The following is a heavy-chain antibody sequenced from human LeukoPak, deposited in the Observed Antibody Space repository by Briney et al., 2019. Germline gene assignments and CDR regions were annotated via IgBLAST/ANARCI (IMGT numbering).Heavy chain of an antibody. Sequence: LRLSCAASGFTFSSYAMSWIRQHPGKGLEWIGNIYNSESGYYNPSLKSRITISVDTSKNQFSLKLSSVTAADTAVYYCARDDYCSGGSCLKHFQHWGQGTLVTVSS. CDR2: IYNSESG. J-gene: IGHJ1*01. V-gene: IGHV4-31*02. CDR1: GFTFSSYA. CDR3: ARDDYCSGGSCLKHFQH. D-gene: IGHD2-15*01.